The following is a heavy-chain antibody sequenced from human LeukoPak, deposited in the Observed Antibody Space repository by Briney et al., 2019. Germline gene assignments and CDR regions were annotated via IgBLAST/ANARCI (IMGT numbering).Heavy chain of an antibody. CDR2: INPNSGGT. CDR3: ARDRLLWFGELLFDY. CDR1: GYTFTGYY. V-gene: IGHV1-2*02. Sequence: ASVTDSCKASGYTFTGYYMHWVRQAPGQGLEWMGWINPNSGGTNYAQKFQGRVTMTRDTTISTAYMELSRLRSDDTAVYYCARDRLLWFGELLFDYWGQGTLVTVSS. D-gene: IGHD3-10*01. J-gene: IGHJ4*02.